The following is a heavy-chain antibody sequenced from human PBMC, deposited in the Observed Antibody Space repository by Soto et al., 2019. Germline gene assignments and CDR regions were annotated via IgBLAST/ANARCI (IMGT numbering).Heavy chain of an antibody. V-gene: IGHV5-51*01. CDR3: ARQPLRRYGRGIAAAGLDAFDI. D-gene: IGHD6-13*01. Sequence: GESLKISCKGSGYSFTSYWIGWVRQMHGKGLEWMGIIYPGDSDTRYSPSFQGQVTISADKSISTAYLQWSSLKASDTAMYYCARQPLRRYGRGIAAAGLDAFDIWGQGTMVTVSS. CDR2: IYPGDSDT. J-gene: IGHJ3*02. CDR1: GYSFTSYW.